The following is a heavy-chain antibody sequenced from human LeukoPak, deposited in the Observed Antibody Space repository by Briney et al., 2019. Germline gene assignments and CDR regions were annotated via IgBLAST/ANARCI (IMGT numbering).Heavy chain of an antibody. CDR3: ARAGYYVVAEDDAFDI. CDR2: INPSGGST. D-gene: IGHD1-26*01. J-gene: IGHJ3*02. Sequence: ASVKVSCKASGYTFTSYYMQWVRQAPGQGLEWMGIINPSGGSTSYAQKFQGRVTMTRDMSTSTVYMELSSLRSEDTAVYYCARAGYYVVAEDDAFDIWGQGTMVTVSS. CDR1: GYTFTSYY. V-gene: IGHV1-46*01.